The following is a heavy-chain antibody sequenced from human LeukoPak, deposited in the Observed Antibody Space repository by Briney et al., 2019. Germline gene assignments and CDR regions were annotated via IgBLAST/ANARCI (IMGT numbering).Heavy chain of an antibody. CDR3: TRPSTPGVDYYYMDV. V-gene: IGHV3-73*01. CDR1: GFTFSGSA. J-gene: IGHJ6*03. CDR2: SRSKANSYAT. Sequence: GGSLRLSCAASGFTFSGSAMHWVRQASGKGLEWVGRSRSKANSYATAYAASVKGRFTISRDDSKNTAYLQMNSLKTEDTAVYYCTRPSTPGVDYYYMDVWGKGTTVTVSS. D-gene: IGHD5/OR15-5a*01.